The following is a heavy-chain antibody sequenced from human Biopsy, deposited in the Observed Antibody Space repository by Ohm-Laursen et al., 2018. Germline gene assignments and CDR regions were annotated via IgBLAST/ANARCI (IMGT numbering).Heavy chain of an antibody. CDR3: ARGRGYYSDRTVPGYFDL. D-gene: IGHD3-22*01. CDR2: VYYTGST. CDR1: GDSISSYY. J-gene: IGHJ2*01. V-gene: IGHV4-59*01. Sequence: SETQSLTCTVSGDSISSYYWSWIRQPPGKGLEWIGYVYYTGSTDYNPSLQSRVTISVDTSKNHFSLRLRSVTPADTAIYYCARGRGYYSDRTVPGYFDLWGRGTLVTVSS.